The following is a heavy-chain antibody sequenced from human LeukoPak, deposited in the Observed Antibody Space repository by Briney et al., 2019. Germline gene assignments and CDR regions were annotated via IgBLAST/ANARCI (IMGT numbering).Heavy chain of an antibody. V-gene: IGHV4-61*02. CDR2: IYTSGST. D-gene: IGHD3-9*01. J-gene: IGHJ6*03. CDR3: AREGILTGYYYYMDV. CDR1: GGSISSGSYY. Sequence: PSQTLSLTCTVSGGSISSGSYYWSWIRQPAGKGLEWIGRIYTSGSTNYNPSLKSRVTMSVDTSKNQFSLKLSSVTAADTAVYYCAREGILTGYYYYMDVWGKGTTVTVSS.